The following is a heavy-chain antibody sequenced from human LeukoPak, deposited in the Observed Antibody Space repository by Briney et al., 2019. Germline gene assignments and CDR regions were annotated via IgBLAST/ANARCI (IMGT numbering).Heavy chain of an antibody. V-gene: IGHV3-33*01. CDR2: IWYDGSKT. CDR3: AREVGYWFDP. Sequence: GGSLRLSCAASGFTFSRYGMRWVRQAPGKGLEWVAVIWYDGSKTYYADSVKGRFTISRDNSKNTLYLQMSSLRAEDTAVYYCAREVGYWFDPWGQGTLVTVSS. J-gene: IGHJ5*02. CDR1: GFTFSRYG. D-gene: IGHD1-26*01.